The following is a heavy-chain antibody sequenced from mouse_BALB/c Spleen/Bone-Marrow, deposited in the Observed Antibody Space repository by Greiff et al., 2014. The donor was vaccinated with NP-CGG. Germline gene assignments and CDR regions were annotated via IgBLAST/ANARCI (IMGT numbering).Heavy chain of an antibody. CDR3: ARDGNYRYAMDY. Sequence: VHLVEPGDELVKPGASVKLSCMASGFTFTSYWIHWVKQRPGQGPEWIGEINPSNGRTNYNEKFKSKATLTEDKSSSTAYMQLSSLTSEDSAVYYCARDGNYRYAMDYWGQGTSVTVSS. D-gene: IGHD2-1*01. CDR1: GFTFTSYW. V-gene: IGHV1S81*02. CDR2: INPSNGRT. J-gene: IGHJ4*01.